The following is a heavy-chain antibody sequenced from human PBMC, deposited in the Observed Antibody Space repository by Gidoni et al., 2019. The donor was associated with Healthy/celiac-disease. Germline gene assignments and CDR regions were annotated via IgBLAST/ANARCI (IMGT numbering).Heavy chain of an antibody. CDR1: GGSISSYY. CDR2: IYYSGST. Sequence: QVQLQESGPGLVKPSETLSLPCTVSGGSISSYYWSWIRQPPGKGLEWIGYIYYSGSTNYNPSLKSRVTISVDTSKNQCSLKLSSVTAADTAVYYCAGSPYGSGSYFIHDAFDIWGQGTMVTVSS. J-gene: IGHJ3*02. CDR3: AGSPYGSGSYFIHDAFDI. D-gene: IGHD3-10*01. V-gene: IGHV4-59*01.